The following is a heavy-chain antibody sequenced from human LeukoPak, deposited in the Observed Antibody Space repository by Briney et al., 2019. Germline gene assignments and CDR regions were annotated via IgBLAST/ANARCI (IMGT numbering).Heavy chain of an antibody. CDR3: AKWNTAMVIYHFDC. V-gene: IGHV3-23*01. Sequence: GGSLRLSCAASGFTFSTYAMIWVRQAPGKGLEWVSGISDSGDGTYYADSVKGRFTISRDNSKNTLYLQMNSLRAEDTAVYYCAKWNTAMVIYHFDCWGQGTLVTVSS. D-gene: IGHD5-18*01. CDR2: ISDSGDGT. CDR1: GFTFSTYA. J-gene: IGHJ4*02.